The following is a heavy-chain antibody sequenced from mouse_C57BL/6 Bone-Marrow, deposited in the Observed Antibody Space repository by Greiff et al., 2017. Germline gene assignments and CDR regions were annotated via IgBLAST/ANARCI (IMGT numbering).Heavy chain of an antibody. CDR2: IDPSDSYT. CDR3: AIKTTSYYFDY. Sequence: QVQLQQPGAELVRPRTSVKLSCKASGYTFTSYWMHWVKQRPGQGLEWIGVIDPSDSYTTYNQKFKGKATLTVDTSSSTAYMQLSSLTSEDSAVYYCAIKTTSYYFDYWGQGTTLTVSS. V-gene: IGHV1-59*01. D-gene: IGHD1-1*01. J-gene: IGHJ2*01. CDR1: GYTFTSYW.